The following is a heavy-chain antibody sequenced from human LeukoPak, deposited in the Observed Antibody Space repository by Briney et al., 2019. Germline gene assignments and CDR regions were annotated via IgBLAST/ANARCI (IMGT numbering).Heavy chain of an antibody. V-gene: IGHV1-2*02. D-gene: IGHD3-3*01. CDR3: ARVNYDFRSGYADY. J-gene: IGHJ4*02. CDR2: INPNSGGT. Sequence: ASVKVSCKASGYTFTGYYMHWVRQAPGQGLEWMGWINPNSGGTNYAQKFQGRVTMTRDTSISTAYMELSRLRSDDTAVYYCARVNYDFRSGYADYWGQGTLVTVSS. CDR1: GYTFTGYY.